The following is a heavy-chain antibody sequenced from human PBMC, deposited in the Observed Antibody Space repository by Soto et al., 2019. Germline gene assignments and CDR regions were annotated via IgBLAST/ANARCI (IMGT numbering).Heavy chain of an antibody. CDR2: VIPIFGTP. V-gene: IGHV1-69*01. CDR1: GGTFSTYA. J-gene: IGHJ6*02. Sequence: QVQLVQSGAEVKKPGSSVKVSCKAPGGTFSTYAISWVRQAPGQGLEWMGGVIPIFGTPKYAQKFQGRVTSTADESTSTGYMEQRSLRSEDTDVYYCARSQGGSSSLDIYYYDYYGMDVLGQWTTGTVAS. CDR3: ARSQGGSSSLDIYYYDYYGMDV. D-gene: IGHD2-15*01.